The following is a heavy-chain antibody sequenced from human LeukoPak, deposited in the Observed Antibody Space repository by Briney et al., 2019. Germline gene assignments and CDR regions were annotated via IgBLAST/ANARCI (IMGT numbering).Heavy chain of an antibody. D-gene: IGHD1-1*01. Sequence: PSETLSLTCTVSGGSISSSSYYWGWIRQPPGNGLEWIGSIYYSGSTYYNPSLKSRVTISVDTSKNQFSLKLSSVTAADTAVYYCARIRTYSQAFDIWGQGTMVTVSS. CDR3: ARIRTYSQAFDI. V-gene: IGHV4-39*01. CDR2: IYYSGST. CDR1: GGSISSSSYY. J-gene: IGHJ3*02.